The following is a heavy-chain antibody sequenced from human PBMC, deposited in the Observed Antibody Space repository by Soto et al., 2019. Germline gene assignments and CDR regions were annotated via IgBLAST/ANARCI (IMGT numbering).Heavy chain of an antibody. V-gene: IGHV3-21*01. J-gene: IGHJ5*02. CDR1: GFTFSSYS. D-gene: IGHD3-3*01. CDR2: ISSSSSFI. Sequence: EVQLVESGGGLVKPGGSLRLSCAASGFTFSSYSMNWVRQAPGKGLEWVSSISSSSSFIYYADSVKGRFTISRDNAKNSLYLQRNSLRAEDTAVYYCARGNHPEFWSGYPYNWFDPWGQGTLVTVSS. CDR3: ARGNHPEFWSGYPYNWFDP.